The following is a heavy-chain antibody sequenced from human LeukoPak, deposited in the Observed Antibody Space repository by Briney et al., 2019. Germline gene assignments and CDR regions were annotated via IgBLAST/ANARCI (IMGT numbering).Heavy chain of an antibody. J-gene: IGHJ4*02. CDR2: INSDGSWT. CDR3: VSFYETY. V-gene: IGHV3-74*01. Sequence: GGSLRLSCAASGFTFSSYSMHWVRQAPGKGLVWVSHINSDGSWTSYADSVKGRFTISKDNAKNTVYLQMNNLRAEDTAVYYCVSFYETYWGRGTLVTVSS. CDR1: GFTFSSYS. D-gene: IGHD2/OR15-2a*01.